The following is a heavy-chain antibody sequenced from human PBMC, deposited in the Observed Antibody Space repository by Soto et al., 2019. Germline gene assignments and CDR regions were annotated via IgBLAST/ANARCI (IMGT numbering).Heavy chain of an antibody. V-gene: IGHV3-30-3*01. CDR1: GFTFSSYA. J-gene: IGHJ1*01. Sequence: QVQLVESGGGVVQPGRSLRLSCAASGFTFSSYAMHWVRQAPGKGLEWVAVISYDGSNKYYADSVKGRFTISRDNSXNXXYLQMNSLRAEDTAVYYCARGVVVVVTAIPGYFQHWGQGTLVTVSS. D-gene: IGHD2-21*02. CDR3: ARGVVVVVTAIPGYFQH. CDR2: ISYDGSNK.